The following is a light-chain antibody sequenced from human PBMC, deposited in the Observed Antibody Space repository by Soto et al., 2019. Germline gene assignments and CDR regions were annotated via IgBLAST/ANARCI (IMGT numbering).Light chain of an antibody. J-gene: IGKJ5*01. CDR1: RSIGNN. V-gene: IGKV1-39*01. Sequence: EIQVTQSPPSLSASVGDRVTITCRASRSIGNNLNWYQQRPVKAPQLLIYAASSLQSGVPSRFSGRTAGTHFTLTLNRLLPADLATYSCQQGFSPHITFGQGTRL. CDR3: QQGFSPHIT. CDR2: AAS.